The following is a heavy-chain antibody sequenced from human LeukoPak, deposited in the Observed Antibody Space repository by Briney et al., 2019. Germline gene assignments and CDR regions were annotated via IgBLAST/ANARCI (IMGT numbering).Heavy chain of an antibody. CDR2: INSDGSST. J-gene: IGHJ4*02. D-gene: IGHD5-24*01. CDR1: GFTFSSYW. V-gene: IGHV3-74*01. Sequence: HPGGSLRLSCAASGFTFSSYWMHWVRQAPGKGLVWVSRINSDGSSTSYADSVKGRFTISRDNAKNTLYLQMNSLRAEDTAIYYCTRVGYIDEGIDYWGQGTLVTVSS. CDR3: TRVGYIDEGIDY.